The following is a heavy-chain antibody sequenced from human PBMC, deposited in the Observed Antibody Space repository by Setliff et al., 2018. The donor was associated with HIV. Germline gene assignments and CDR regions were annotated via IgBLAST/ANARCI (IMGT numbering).Heavy chain of an antibody. Sequence: PSETLSLTCTVSGGSISSYYWSWIRQPAGKGLEWIGRIFSSGSTSYNSSLKSRVTMSVDTSKNQFSLRLTSVTAADTAVYYCARGPVITMMVGPKFYFDYWGQGILVTVSS. CDR3: ARGPVITMMVGPKFYFDY. V-gene: IGHV4-4*07. D-gene: IGHD3-22*01. J-gene: IGHJ4*02. CDR2: IFSSGST. CDR1: GGSISSYY.